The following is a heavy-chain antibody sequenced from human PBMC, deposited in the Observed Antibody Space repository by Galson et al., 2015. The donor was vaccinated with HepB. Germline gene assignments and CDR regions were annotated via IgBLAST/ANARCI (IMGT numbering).Heavy chain of an antibody. Sequence: SLRLSCAASGFTFSSYAMHWVRQTPGKGLEWVAVISYDGSNKYYADSVKGRFTISRDNSKNTLYLQMNSLRVEDTAVYYCCGSYLAAAAFDIWGQGTMVTVSS. CDR3: CGSYLAAAAFDI. J-gene: IGHJ3*02. D-gene: IGHD1-26*01. V-gene: IGHV3-30-3*01. CDR2: ISYDGSNK. CDR1: GFTFSSYA.